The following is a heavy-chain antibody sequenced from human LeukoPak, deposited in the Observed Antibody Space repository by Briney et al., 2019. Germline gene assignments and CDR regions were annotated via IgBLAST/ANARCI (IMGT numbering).Heavy chain of an antibody. CDR2: ISSSSSYI. D-gene: IGHD5-12*01. CDR3: ARPSQRMDIVATKLRRGCGDYRRYFDY. J-gene: IGHJ4*02. CDR1: GFSFSSYS. Sequence: GGSLRLSCAASGFSFSSYSMNWVRQAPGKGLEWVSSISSSSSYIYYTDSVKGRFTISRDNAKNSMYLQMNSLRAANTAVYYCARPSQRMDIVATKLRRGCGDYRRYFDYWGQGTLVTVSS. V-gene: IGHV3-21*01.